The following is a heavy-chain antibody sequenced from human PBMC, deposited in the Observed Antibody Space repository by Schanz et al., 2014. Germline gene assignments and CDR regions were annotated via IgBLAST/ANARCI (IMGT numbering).Heavy chain of an antibody. CDR1: GFTFSTYA. V-gene: IGHV3-23*04. Sequence: VQLVESGGGVVQPGRSLRLSCAASGFTFSTYAMSWVRQAPGKGLEWVSSISHSGGSKYYADSVKGRFTISRDNSENTLYLQMNTLRAEDTAVYYCARDRGYCSGGSCLTFDYWGQGTLVTVSS. CDR2: ISHSGGSK. J-gene: IGHJ4*02. CDR3: ARDRGYCSGGSCLTFDY. D-gene: IGHD2-15*01.